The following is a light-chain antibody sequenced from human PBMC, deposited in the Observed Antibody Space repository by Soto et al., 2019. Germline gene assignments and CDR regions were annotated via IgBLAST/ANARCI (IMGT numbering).Light chain of an antibody. CDR2: GAS. J-gene: IGKJ2*01. CDR3: HQFGSSPPAFT. Sequence: ESMLTQSAGTLSLSPGERATLSCRASQSVSTRYLAWYQQKPGQAPRLLIYGASIRATGIPDRFSRSGSGTDFTLTISRLEPEDFAVYYCHQFGSSPPAFTFGQGTKLEI. CDR1: QSVSTRY. V-gene: IGKV3-20*01.